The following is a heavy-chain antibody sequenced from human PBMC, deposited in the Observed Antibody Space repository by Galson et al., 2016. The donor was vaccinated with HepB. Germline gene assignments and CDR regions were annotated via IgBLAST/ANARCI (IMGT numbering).Heavy chain of an antibody. CDR2: INGFQGNT. Sequence: CKASGYIFTSYHISWVRQAPGQGLEWMGWINGFQGNTIYAQRFQGRVTMSTDTSTTTAYLDLRSLRPDDTAVYYCVRHTGDDYFDYWGQGTLVTVSS. CDR3: VRHTGDDYFDY. D-gene: IGHD4-17*01. J-gene: IGHJ4*02. V-gene: IGHV1-18*01. CDR1: GYIFTSYH.